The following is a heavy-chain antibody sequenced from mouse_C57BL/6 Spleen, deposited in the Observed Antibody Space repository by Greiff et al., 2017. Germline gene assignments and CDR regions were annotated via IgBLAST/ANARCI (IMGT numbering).Heavy chain of an antibody. CDR3: ARSPAYYSNWYFDV. J-gene: IGHJ1*03. CDR1: GYAFSSSW. D-gene: IGHD2-5*01. Sequence: VQVVESGPELVKPGASVKISCKASGYAFSSSWMNWVKQRPGKGLEWIGRIYPGDGDTNYNGKFKGKATLTADKSSSTAYMQLSSLTSEDSAVYFCARSPAYYSNWYFDVWGTGTTVTVSS. CDR2: IYPGDGDT. V-gene: IGHV1-82*01.